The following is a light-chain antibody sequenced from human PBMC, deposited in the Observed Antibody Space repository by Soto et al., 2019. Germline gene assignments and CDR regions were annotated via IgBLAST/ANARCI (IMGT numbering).Light chain of an antibody. CDR2: GAS. CDR1: QSVGSNY. J-gene: IGKJ3*01. CDR3: HQYGSSPFA. V-gene: IGKV3-20*01. Sequence: EIVLTQSPGTLSLSPGEGATLSCRASQSVGSNYLAWYQQKPGQAPRLLIYGASTRATGIPDRFSGSGSGTDFALTISILEPEDFAVYYCHQYGSSPFAFGPGTIVDIK.